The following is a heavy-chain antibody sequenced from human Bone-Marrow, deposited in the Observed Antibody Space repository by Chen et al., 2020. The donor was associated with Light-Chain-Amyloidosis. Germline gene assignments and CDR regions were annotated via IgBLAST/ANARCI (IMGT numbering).Heavy chain of an antibody. Sequence: EVQLEQSGPEVKKPGESLKISCKGSGYTFPNYWIGWVRQMPGKGLEWMGVIYPDASDARYSPSFEGQVTISADKSITTAXLQWRSLKASDTAMYYCARRRDGYNFDYWGQGTLVTVSS. D-gene: IGHD5-12*01. V-gene: IGHV5-51*01. CDR1: GYTFPNYW. CDR3: ARRRDGYNFDY. CDR2: IYPDASDA. J-gene: IGHJ4*02.